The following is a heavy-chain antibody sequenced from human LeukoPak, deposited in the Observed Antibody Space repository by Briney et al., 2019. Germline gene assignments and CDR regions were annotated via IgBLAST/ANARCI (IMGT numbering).Heavy chain of an antibody. CDR1: GGSITRSRYH. CDR3: AREDEWQENDY. Sequence: SETLSLTCNVSGGSITRSRYHWSWIRQPAGKGLEWIGRIYTSGSTSYNPSLKSRVTISLDTSNNQFSLKVTSVTAADTAVYYCAREDEWQENDYWGQGTLVLVSS. J-gene: IGHJ4*02. V-gene: IGHV4-61*02. CDR2: IYTSGST. D-gene: IGHD3-3*01.